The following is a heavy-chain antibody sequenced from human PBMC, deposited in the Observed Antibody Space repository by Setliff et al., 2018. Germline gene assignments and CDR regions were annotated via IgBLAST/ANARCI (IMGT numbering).Heavy chain of an antibody. CDR2: IRRTAYGGTT. CDR1: GFSFGDYG. D-gene: IGHD2-8*01. CDR3: ASDLYGANGGF. J-gene: IGHJ4*02. Sequence: PGGSLRLSCTASGFSFGDYGMSWVRQAPGKGLEWVAFIRRTAYGGTTEYAASVKGRFTISREDLKNSLDLQMNTLKTDDTAVYYCASDLYGANGGFWGQGTLVTVSS. V-gene: IGHV3-49*04.